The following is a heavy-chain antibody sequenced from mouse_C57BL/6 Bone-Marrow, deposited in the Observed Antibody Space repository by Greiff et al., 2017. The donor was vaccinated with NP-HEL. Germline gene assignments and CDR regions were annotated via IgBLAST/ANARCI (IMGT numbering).Heavy chain of an antibody. Sequence: QVQLQQPGAELVLPGASVKLSCQASGYTFTSYWLHWVKQRPGQGLEWIGEIDPSDSYTNYNQKFKGKSTLTVDKSSSTAYMQHSSLTSEDSEVYDGERRRCTVVAGYFGYWGQGTTRTVAS. CDR3: ERRRCTVVAGYFGY. D-gene: IGHD1-1*01. J-gene: IGHJ2*01. V-gene: IGHV1-69*01. CDR1: GYTFTSYW. CDR2: IDPSDSYT.